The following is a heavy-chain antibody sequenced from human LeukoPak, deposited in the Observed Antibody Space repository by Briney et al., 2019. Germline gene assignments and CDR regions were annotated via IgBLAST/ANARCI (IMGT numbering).Heavy chain of an antibody. Sequence: SQTLSLTCTVSGDSISSGDYYWGWIRQPPGKGLEWIGSIYHSGSTYYNPSLKSRVTISVDTSKNQFSLKLSSVTAADTAVYYCARMRYYYDSSGYYDLERGYYFDYWAREPWSPSPQ. J-gene: IGHJ4*02. D-gene: IGHD3-22*01. CDR1: GDSISSGDYY. CDR2: IYHSGST. CDR3: ARMRYYYDSSGYYDLERGYYFDY. V-gene: IGHV4-38-2*02.